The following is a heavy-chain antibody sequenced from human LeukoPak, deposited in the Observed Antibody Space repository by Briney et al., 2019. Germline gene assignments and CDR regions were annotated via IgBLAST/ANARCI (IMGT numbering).Heavy chain of an antibody. D-gene: IGHD6-6*01. CDR3: ARLSVPAARGAFDC. CDR2: ISASGSS. CDR1: SDSISNYF. V-gene: IGHV4-4*07. Sequence: SETLSLTCTFSSDSISNYFWSWIRQPAGKGLEYIGRISASGSSNYNPSLKSRITMSLDTSKNQFSLKLTSVTAADTAVYYGARLSVPAARGAFDCWGQGTMVTVAS. J-gene: IGHJ3*01.